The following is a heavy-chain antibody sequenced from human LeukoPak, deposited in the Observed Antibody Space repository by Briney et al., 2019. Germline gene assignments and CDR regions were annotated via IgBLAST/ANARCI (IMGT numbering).Heavy chain of an antibody. D-gene: IGHD3-10*01. CDR1: GFTFSSYW. V-gene: IGHV3-74*01. J-gene: IGHJ3*02. Sequence: GGSLRLSCAASGFTFSSYWMHWVRQVPGKGLVWVSRINSDGSSTSYADSVKGRFTISRDNAKNTLYVQMNSQRAEDTAVYYCSTGSGHAFDIWGRGTMVTVSS. CDR2: INSDGSST. CDR3: STGSGHAFDI.